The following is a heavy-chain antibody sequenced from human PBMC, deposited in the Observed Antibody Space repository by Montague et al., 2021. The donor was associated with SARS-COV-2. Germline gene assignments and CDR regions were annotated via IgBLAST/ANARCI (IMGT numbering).Heavy chain of an antibody. CDR1: GFSVNNNY. Sequence: SLRLSCAASGFSVNNNYMSWVRQPPGKGLEWVSLTYSGGRKYYADSVKGRFAISRDSSNNTLYLHMNYLRAEDTAVYYCARDLGESRDYWGQGTLVTVSS. CDR2: TYSGGRK. V-gene: IGHV3-53*01. J-gene: IGHJ4*02. CDR3: ARDLGESRDY. D-gene: IGHD3-16*01.